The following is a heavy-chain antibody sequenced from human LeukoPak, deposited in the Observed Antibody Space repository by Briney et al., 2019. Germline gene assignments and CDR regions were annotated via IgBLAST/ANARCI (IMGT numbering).Heavy chain of an antibody. J-gene: IGHJ2*01. D-gene: IGHD5-18*01. CDR3: ARHRFEDRPMAPRYFDL. V-gene: IGHV5-51*01. CDR1: EYRFTSYW. CDR2: IYPGDSDT. Sequence: GESLKISCQGSEYRFTSYWIAWVRQMPGEGLEWMGIIYPGDSDTRYSPSFQGQVTISADKSISTAYLQWSSLRASDTAMYYCARHRFEDRPMAPRYFDLWGRGTLVTVSS.